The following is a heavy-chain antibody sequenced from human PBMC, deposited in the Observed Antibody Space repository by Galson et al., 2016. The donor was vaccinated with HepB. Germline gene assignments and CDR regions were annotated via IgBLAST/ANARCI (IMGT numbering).Heavy chain of an antibody. CDR1: GDSVYNNGAA. CDR2: TFYRSTWEN. CDR3: ARAVMLGRGMDV. J-gene: IGHJ6*02. V-gene: IGHV6-1*01. Sequence: CAISGDSVYNNGAAWVWIRQSPSRGLEWLGRTFYRSTWENHYAGSVKNRITISPDSSRNQFSLHLNSVTPEDTAVYYCARAVMLGRGMDVWGQGTTVTVSS. D-gene: IGHD3-10*01.